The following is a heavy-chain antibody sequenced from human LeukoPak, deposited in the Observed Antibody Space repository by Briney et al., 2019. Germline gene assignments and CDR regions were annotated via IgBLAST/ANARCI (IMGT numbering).Heavy chain of an antibody. J-gene: IGHJ6*03. CDR3: ARGSVQLWLRDTYYYMDV. Sequence: GGFLRLSCAASGFTFDDYAMNWVRQVPGRGLEWVSGINWNGRITEYADSVKDRFTISRQNTKNSLYLYMNNLGGEDTALYFCARGSVQLWLRDTYYYMDVWGKGTTVTVSS. CDR2: INWNGRIT. CDR1: GFTFDDYA. V-gene: IGHV3-20*04. D-gene: IGHD5-18*01.